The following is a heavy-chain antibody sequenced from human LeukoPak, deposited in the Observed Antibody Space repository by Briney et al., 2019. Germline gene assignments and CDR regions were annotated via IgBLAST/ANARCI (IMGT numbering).Heavy chain of an antibody. J-gene: IGHJ4*02. V-gene: IGHV1-69*13. Sequence: ASVKVSCKASGGTFSSYAISWVRQAPGQGLEWMGGIIPIFGTANYAQKFQGRVTITADESTSTAYMELSSLRSEDTAVYYCARTHRAGIAVAGTDYRGQGTLVTVSS. CDR1: GGTFSSYA. D-gene: IGHD6-19*01. CDR3: ARTHRAGIAVAGTDY. CDR2: IIPIFGTA.